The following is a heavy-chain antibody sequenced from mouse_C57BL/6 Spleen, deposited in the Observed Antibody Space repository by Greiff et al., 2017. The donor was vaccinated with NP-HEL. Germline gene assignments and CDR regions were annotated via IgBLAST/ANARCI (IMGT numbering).Heavy chain of an antibody. CDR3: ARTTGNAMDY. Sequence: LMRPGSSVKLSCKASGYTFTSYWMHWVKQRPIQGLEWIGNIDPSDSETHYNQKFKDKATLTVDKSSSTAYMQLSSLTSEDSAVYYCARTTGNAMDYWGQGTSVTVSS. J-gene: IGHJ4*01. CDR1: GYTFTSYW. V-gene: IGHV1-52*01. CDR2: IDPSDSET.